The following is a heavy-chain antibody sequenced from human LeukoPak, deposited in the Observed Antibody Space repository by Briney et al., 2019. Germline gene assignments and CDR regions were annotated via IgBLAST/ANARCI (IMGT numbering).Heavy chain of an antibody. D-gene: IGHD3-10*01. CDR3: AKDYGSHGEYFDY. J-gene: IGHJ4*02. CDR1: GFIFSSYS. CDR2: ISSSSNYI. V-gene: IGHV3-21*01. Sequence: GGSLRLSCAASGFIFSSYSMNWVRQAPGKGLEWVSSISSSSNYIYYADSVRGRFTISRDNAKNSLYLQMNSLRDEDTAVYYCAKDYGSHGEYFDYWGQGTLVTVSS.